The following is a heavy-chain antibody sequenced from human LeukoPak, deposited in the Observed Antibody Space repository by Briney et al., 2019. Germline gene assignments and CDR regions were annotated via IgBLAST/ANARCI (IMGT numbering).Heavy chain of an antibody. CDR2: VFYSGST. V-gene: IGHV4-59*11. CDR1: DTIRSHY. J-gene: IGHJ5*02. D-gene: IGHD6-13*01. CDR3: ARGHPGYSLS. Sequence: SETLSLTCTVSDTIRSHYWNWIRQPPGKGLEWIGYVFYSGSTNYNPSLKSRVTISLDTSRNQFSLRLSSVTAADTAVYYCARGHPGYSLSWGQGTLVTVSS.